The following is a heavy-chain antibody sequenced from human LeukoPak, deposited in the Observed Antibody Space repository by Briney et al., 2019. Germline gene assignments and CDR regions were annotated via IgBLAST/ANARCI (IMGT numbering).Heavy chain of an antibody. J-gene: IGHJ1*01. CDR2: ISYDGSNK. D-gene: IGHD6-6*01. CDR1: GFTFSSYS. CDR3: AKDRSSSIAARPLQH. Sequence: GGSLRLSCAASGFTFSSYSMNWVRQAPGKGLEWVAVISYDGSNKYYADSVKGRFTISRDNSKNTLYLQMNSLRAEDTAVYYCAKDRSSSIAARPLQHWGQAPWSPSPQ. V-gene: IGHV3-30*18.